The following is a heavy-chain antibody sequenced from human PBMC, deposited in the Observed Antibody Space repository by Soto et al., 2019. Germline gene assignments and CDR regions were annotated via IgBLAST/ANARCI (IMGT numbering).Heavy chain of an antibody. V-gene: IGHV1-3*01. CDR2: INAGNGNT. D-gene: IGHD4-17*01. J-gene: IGHJ5*02. CDR1: GYTFTSYA. Sequence: ASVKVSCKASGYTFTSYAMHWVRQAPGQRLEWMGWINAGNGNTKYSQKFQGRVTITRDTSASTAYMELSSLRSEDTAVYYSAILGDYGDYFWFDPWGQGTLVTVSS. CDR3: AILGDYGDYFWFDP.